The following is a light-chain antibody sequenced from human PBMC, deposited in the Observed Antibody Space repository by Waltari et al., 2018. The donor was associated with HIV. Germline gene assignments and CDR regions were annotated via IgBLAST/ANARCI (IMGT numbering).Light chain of an antibody. CDR2: DTS. Sequence: ETVLTQSPATLSLSPGERATLSCRASQSVSSYLAWYQQKPGQAPRLLIFDTSNRATGIPARFSGSGSGTDFTLTSSSLEPEDFAVYYCQQRYNGPLTFGGGTQVGI. CDR1: QSVSSY. V-gene: IGKV3-11*01. CDR3: QQRYNGPLT. J-gene: IGKJ4*01.